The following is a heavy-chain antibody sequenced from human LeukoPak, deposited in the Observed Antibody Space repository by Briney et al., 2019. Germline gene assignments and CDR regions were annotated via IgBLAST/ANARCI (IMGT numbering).Heavy chain of an antibody. Sequence: PGRSLRLSWAASGXTFSSYAMYWVRQAPGTGLEWVAVISYDGNNKYYADSVKGRFTISRDNSKNTLYLQMNSLRAEDTAVYYCARGYDYYYYGMDVWGQGTTVTVSS. CDR1: GXTFSSYA. CDR2: ISYDGNNK. D-gene: IGHD5-12*01. J-gene: IGHJ6*02. CDR3: ARGYDYYYYGMDV. V-gene: IGHV3-30-3*01.